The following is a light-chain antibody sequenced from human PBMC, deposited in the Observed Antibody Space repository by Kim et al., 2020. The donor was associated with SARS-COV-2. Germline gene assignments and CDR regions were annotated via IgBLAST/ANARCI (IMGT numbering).Light chain of an antibody. CDR3: NSRDSSGHLVV. Sequence: ALGQTVRIPCQRDSLRIYSASWYQQKRGQAPILVIYDDTNGASGIPDRVSGSRSGNTASLTITGAQAEDEADYYCNSRDSSGHLVVFGGGTQLTVL. CDR2: DDT. V-gene: IGLV3-19*01. CDR1: SLRIYS. J-gene: IGLJ2*01.